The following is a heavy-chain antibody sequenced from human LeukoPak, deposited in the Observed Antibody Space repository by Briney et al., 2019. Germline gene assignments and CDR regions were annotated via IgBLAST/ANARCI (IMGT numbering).Heavy chain of an antibody. D-gene: IGHD3-3*01. CDR2: IYPGDSDT. J-gene: IGHJ4*02. V-gene: IGHV5-51*01. CDR1: GYTFSSYW. CDR3: ARQNDFRLDY. Sequence: GESLRISCKGSGYTFSSYWIGWVRQMPGKGLEWMGIIYPGDSDTRYSPSLQGQVTISVDTSIGTAYLQWSSLKASDTAIYYCARQNDFRLDYWGQGTLVTASS.